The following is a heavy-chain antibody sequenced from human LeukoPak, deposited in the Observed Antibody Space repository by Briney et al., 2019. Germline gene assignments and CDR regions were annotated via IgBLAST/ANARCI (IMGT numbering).Heavy chain of an antibody. D-gene: IGHD3-22*01. CDR3: AHSSGYSFDFDY. J-gene: IGHJ4*02. CDR2: ISRNSGSI. V-gene: IGHV3-9*01. Sequence: GGSLRLSCAASGFTFDDYAMHWVRQAPGKGLEWVSGISRNSGSIGYADSVKGRFTISRDNAKNSLYLQMNSLRAEDTALYYCAHSSGYSFDFDYWGQGTLVTVSS. CDR1: GFTFDDYA.